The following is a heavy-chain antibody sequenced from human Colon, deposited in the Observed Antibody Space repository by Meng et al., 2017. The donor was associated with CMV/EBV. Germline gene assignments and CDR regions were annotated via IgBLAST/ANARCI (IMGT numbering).Heavy chain of an antibody. CDR1: GGSFSGHS. Sequence: SETLSLTCAVYGGSFSGHSWSWVRQPPGKGLEWIGEINHRGSTNYNPALQSRITISVDTSKNQFSLKLSSVTAADTARYYCARFSPVTTHGYGVYYAMDVWGQGTTVTVSS. D-gene: IGHD4-11*01. CDR3: ARFSPVTTHGYGVYYAMDV. CDR2: INHRGST. V-gene: IGHV4-34*01. J-gene: IGHJ6*02.